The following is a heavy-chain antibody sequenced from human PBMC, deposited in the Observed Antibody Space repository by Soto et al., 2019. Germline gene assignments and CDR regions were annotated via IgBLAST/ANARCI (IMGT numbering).Heavy chain of an antibody. CDR2: MYHSGTT. J-gene: IGHJ5*02. CDR1: GGSISSGGYS. Sequence: PSETLSLTCAVSGGSISSGGYSWSWIRQPPGKGLEWIGYMYHSGTTYYNPSLKSRVTISVDTSKNQFSLKLSSVTAADTAVYYCARVPGPWGQGTLVTVSS. V-gene: IGHV4-30-2*05. CDR3: ARVPGP.